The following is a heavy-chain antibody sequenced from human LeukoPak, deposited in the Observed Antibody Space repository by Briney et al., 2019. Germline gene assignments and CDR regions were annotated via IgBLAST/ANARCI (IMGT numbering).Heavy chain of an antibody. D-gene: IGHD2-2*01. CDR2: INSDGSGT. CDR3: ARICSSTDCLIPD. Sequence: PGGSLRLSSAASGFTFSRHWMHWVRQAPGKGLVWISRINSDGSGTNYADFVKGRFTISRDNAKNTVYLQINSLRDEDTAVYYCARICSSTDCLIPDWGQGTLVTVSS. V-gene: IGHV3-74*01. J-gene: IGHJ4*02. CDR1: GFTFSRHW.